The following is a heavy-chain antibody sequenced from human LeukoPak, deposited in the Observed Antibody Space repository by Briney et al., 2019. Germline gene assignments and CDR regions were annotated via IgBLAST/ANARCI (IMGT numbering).Heavy chain of an antibody. CDR3: GRGAGGSYYLDY. V-gene: IGHV3-74*01. J-gene: IGHJ4*02. CDR1: GFTFSDYY. Sequence: GGSLRLSCEVSGFTFSDYYMSWVRQAPGKGLVWVSRIIDGSTTNYADSVKGRFTISRGNAKNTLYLQMNSLRAEDTAVYYCGRGAGGSYYLDYWGQGALVTVSS. CDR2: IIDGSTT. D-gene: IGHD1-26*01.